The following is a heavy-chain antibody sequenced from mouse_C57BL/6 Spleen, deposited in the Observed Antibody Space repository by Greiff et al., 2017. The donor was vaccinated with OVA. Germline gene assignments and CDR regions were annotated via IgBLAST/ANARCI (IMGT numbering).Heavy chain of an antibody. J-gene: IGHJ3*01. V-gene: IGHV1-69*01. Sequence: QVQLKESGAELVMPGASVKLSCKASGYTFTSYWMHWVKQRPGQGLEWIGEIDPSDSYTNYNQKFKGKSTLTVDKSSSTAYMQLSSLTSEDSAVYYCASEQLRLRGFAYWGQGTLVTVSA. CDR1: GYTFTSYW. CDR3: ASEQLRLRGFAY. CDR2: IDPSDSYT. D-gene: IGHD3-2*02.